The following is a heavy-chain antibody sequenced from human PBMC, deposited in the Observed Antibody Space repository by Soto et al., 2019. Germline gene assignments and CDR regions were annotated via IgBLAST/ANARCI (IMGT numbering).Heavy chain of an antibody. CDR3: XXXXXXXXXXXXXXXXXP. J-gene: IGHJ5*02. CDR1: GFSLSASGVA. V-gene: IGHV2-5*02. CDR2: IYWDDDK. Sequence: QVTLKESGPTLVKPTQTLTLTCTFSGFSLSASGVAVGWIRQPPGKALEWLALIYWDDDKRYSPSLKSRLTXXXXXXXXXXXXXXXXXXXXXXXXXXXXXXXXXXXXXXXXXXXXPWGQGTLVTVSS.